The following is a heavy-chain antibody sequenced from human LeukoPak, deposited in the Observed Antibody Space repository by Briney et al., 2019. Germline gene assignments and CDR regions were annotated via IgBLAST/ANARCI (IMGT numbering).Heavy chain of an antibody. CDR3: AKDSTENSSGWYRY. J-gene: IGHJ4*02. CDR2: ISWNSGSI. CDR1: GFTFSSYA. D-gene: IGHD6-19*01. Sequence: GGSLRLSCAASGFTFSSYAMSWVRQAPGKGLEWVSGISWNSGSIGYADSVKGRFTISRDNAKNSLYLQMNSLRAEDTALYYCAKDSTENSSGWYRYWGQGTLVTVSS. V-gene: IGHV3-9*01.